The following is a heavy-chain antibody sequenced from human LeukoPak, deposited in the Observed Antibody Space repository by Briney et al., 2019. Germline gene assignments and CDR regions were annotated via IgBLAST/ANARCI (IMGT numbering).Heavy chain of an antibody. CDR2: IYTSGST. D-gene: IGHD6-19*01. V-gene: IGHV4-61*02. J-gene: IGHJ6*02. Sequence: TSETLSLTCTVSGGSISSGGYYWSWIRQHPGKGLEWIGRIYTSGSTNYNPSLKSRVTMSVDTSKDQFSLKLSSVTAADTAVYYCARDGSGWYGGPPSHYYYGMDVWGQGTTVTVSS. CDR1: GGSISSGGYY. CDR3: ARDGSGWYGGPPSHYYYGMDV.